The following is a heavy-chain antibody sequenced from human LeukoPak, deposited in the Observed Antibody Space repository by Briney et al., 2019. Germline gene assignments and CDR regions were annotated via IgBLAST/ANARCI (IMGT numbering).Heavy chain of an antibody. V-gene: IGHV1-24*01. CDR2: FDPEDGET. CDR1: GYTLTELS. J-gene: IGHJ4*02. CDR3: ARDHYCSGGSCYSTTLSQDDY. Sequence: ASVKVSCKVSGYTLTELSMHWVRQAPGKGLEWMGGFDPEDGETIYAQKFQGRVTMTEDTSTDTAYMELSSLRSEDTAVYYCARDHYCSGGSCYSTTLSQDDYWGQGTLVTVSS. D-gene: IGHD2-15*01.